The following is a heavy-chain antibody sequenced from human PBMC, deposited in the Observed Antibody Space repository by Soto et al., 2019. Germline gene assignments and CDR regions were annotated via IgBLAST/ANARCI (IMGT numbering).Heavy chain of an antibody. Sequence: GGSLRLSCAASGFTFSSYGMHWVRQSPGKGLEWVAVISYDGSNKYYADSVKGRFTISRDNSKNTLYLQMNSLRAEDTAVYYCAKDNGYSSSWYSYYYYYGMDVWGQGTTVTVSS. CDR1: GFTFSSYG. CDR2: ISYDGSNK. CDR3: AKDNGYSSSWYSYYYYYGMDV. V-gene: IGHV3-30*18. J-gene: IGHJ6*02. D-gene: IGHD6-13*01.